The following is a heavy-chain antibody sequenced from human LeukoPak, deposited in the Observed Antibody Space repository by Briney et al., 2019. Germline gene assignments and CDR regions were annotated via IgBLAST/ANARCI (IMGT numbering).Heavy chain of an antibody. D-gene: IGHD3-9*01. CDR1: GYTFTGYY. CDR2: INPNSGGT. CDR3: ARDPPYYDILTGPKRHYYMDV. V-gene: IGHV1-2*02. Sequence: APVKVSCKASGYTFTGYYMHWVRQAPGQGLEWMGWINPNSGGTNYAQKFQGRVTMTRDTSISTAYMELSRLRSDDTAVYYCARDPPYYDILTGPKRHYYMDVWGKGTTVTVSS. J-gene: IGHJ6*03.